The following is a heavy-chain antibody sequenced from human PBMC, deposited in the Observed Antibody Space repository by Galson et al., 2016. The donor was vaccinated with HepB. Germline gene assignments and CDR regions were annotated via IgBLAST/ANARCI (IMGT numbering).Heavy chain of an antibody. CDR2: MHQDGST. CDR3: ARAAVGENWYFDL. Sequence: ETLSLTCTVSGYPIRNGYFWGWIRRSPGKGLEWIGSMHQDGSTYSNPPFKGRVSTSVDTSQNQFSLNLHSVTAADTAVYYCARAAVGENWYFDLWGRGTLVTVSA. V-gene: IGHV4-38-2*02. D-gene: IGHD3-10*01. J-gene: IGHJ2*01. CDR1: GYPIRNGYF.